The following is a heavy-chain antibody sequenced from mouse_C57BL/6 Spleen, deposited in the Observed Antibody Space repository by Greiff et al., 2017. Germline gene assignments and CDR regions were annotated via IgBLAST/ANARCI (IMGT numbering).Heavy chain of an antibody. J-gene: IGHJ3*01. CDR3: AREKITPNPWFAY. CDR2: ISYDGST. Sequence: VQLQQSGPGLVKPSQSLSLTCSVTGYSITSGYYWNWIRQFPGNKLEWMGYISYDGSTNYHPSLKNRISITRDTSKNQFFLMLYSVTTEDTAPYYCAREKITPNPWFAYWGQGTLVTVSA. CDR1: GYSITSGYY. V-gene: IGHV3-6*01. D-gene: IGHD2-4*01.